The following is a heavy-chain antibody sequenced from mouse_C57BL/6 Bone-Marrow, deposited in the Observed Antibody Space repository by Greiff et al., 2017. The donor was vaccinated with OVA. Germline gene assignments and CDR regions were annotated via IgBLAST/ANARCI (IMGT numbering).Heavy chain of an antibody. CDR2: IRSKSSNYAT. J-gene: IGHJ4*01. CDR3: VRDRLYGNFYYYAMDY. V-gene: IGHV10-3*01. CDR1: GFTFNTYA. D-gene: IGHD2-1*01. Sequence: EVMLVASGGGLVQPKGSLKLSCAASGFTFNTYAMHWVRQAPGKGLEWVARIRSKSSNYATYYADSVKDRFTISRDDSQSMLYLQMNNLKTEDTAMYYCVRDRLYGNFYYYAMDYWGQGTSVTVSS.